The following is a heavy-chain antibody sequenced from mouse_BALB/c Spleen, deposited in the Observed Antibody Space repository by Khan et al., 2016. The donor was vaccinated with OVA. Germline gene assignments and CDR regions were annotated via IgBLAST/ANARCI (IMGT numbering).Heavy chain of an antibody. Sequence: VQLEESGPGLVKPSQSLSLTCTVTGYSITSDYAWNWIRQFPGNTLEWMGYISYSGSTNYNPSLKSRISITRDTSKNQFILQLNSVTTEDTATYDCARDGSRYNYAMDYWGQGTSVTVSS. J-gene: IGHJ4*01. V-gene: IGHV3-2*02. CDR1: GYSITSDYA. CDR3: ARDGSRYNYAMDY. D-gene: IGHD2-3*01. CDR2: ISYSGST.